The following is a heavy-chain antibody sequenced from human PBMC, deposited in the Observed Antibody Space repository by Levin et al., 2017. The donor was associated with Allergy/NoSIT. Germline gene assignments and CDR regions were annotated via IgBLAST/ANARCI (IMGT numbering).Heavy chain of an antibody. Sequence: GGSLRLSCAASGFTFSNYAMSWVRQAPGKGLEWVSAISGRSENTYYAGSVKGRFTVSRDASKNPLSLQMNNLRAEDTAVYYCATVSPTTVGLADYWGQGTLVTVSS. CDR2: ISGRSENT. J-gene: IGHJ4*02. CDR3: ATVSPTTVGLADY. V-gene: IGHV3-23*01. CDR1: GFTFSNYA. D-gene: IGHD4-23*01.